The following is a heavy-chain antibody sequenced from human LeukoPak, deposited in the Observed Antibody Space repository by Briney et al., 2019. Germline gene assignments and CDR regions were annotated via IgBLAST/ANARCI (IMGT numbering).Heavy chain of an antibody. CDR2: INHSGST. D-gene: IGHD5-24*01. V-gene: IGHV4-34*01. J-gene: IGHJ4*02. Sequence: SETLSLTCTVSGGSISSYYWSWIRQPPGKGLEWIGEINHSGSTNYNPSLKSRVTISVDTSKNQFSLKLSSVTAADTAVYYCARIRRDVYNRLNRYFDYWGQGTLVTVSS. CDR1: GGSISSYY. CDR3: ARIRRDVYNRLNRYFDY.